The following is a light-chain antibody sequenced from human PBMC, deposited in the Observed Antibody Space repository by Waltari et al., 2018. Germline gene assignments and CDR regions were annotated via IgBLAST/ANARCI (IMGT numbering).Light chain of an antibody. CDR2: NDS. CDR3: QVWDTSSDHVV. J-gene: IGLJ2*01. CDR1: NIGSKS. Sequence: TQAPSVSVAPGKTARITCGGNNIGSKSVHWYQQKPGQAPVLVIYNDSDRPSGIPERFSGSNSGNTATLTISRVEGGDEADYYCQVWDTSSDHVVFGGGTKLTVL. V-gene: IGLV3-21*04.